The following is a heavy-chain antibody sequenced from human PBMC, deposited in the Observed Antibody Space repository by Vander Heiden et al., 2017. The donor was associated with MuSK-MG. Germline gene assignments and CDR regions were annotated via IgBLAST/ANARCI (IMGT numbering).Heavy chain of an antibody. J-gene: IGHJ2*01. CDR3: ARDTWYFDL. CDR2: IYYSGST. V-gene: IGHV4-59*01. CDR1: GGSISSYY. Sequence: QVQLQESGPGLAKPSETLSLTCTVSGGSISSYYWSWIRQPPGKGLEWIGYIYYSGSTNYNPSLKSRVTISVDTSKNQFSLKLSSVTAADTAVYYCARDTWYFDLWGRGTLVTVSS.